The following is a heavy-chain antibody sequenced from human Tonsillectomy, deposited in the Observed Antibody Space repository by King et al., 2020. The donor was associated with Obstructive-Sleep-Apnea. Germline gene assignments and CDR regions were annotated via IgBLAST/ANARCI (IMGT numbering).Heavy chain of an antibody. CDR1: GYTFTSYG. D-gene: IGHD3-9*01. V-gene: IGHV1-18*04. CDR3: ARDGYYDKTGYPSTF. J-gene: IGHJ4*02. Sequence: VQLVESGAEVKEPGASVKVSCKASGYTFTSYGISWVRQAPGQGLEWVGWISAYSENTNYAQELQGRVTLTTHTSTHTAYMELRSLRSDDTAVYYCARDGYYDKTGYPSTFWGQGTLVTVSS. CDR2: ISAYSENT.